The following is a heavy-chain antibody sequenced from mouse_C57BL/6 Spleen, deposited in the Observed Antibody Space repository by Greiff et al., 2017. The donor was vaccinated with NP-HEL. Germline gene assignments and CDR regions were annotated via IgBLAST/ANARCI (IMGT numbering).Heavy chain of an antibody. Sequence: QVQLQQSGPDLVKPGASVKISCKASGYAFSSSWMNWVKQRPGKGLEWLGRIYPGDGDTNYNGKFKGKATLTADKSSSTAYMQLSSLTSEDSAVYFCARGGIYDGYYVYFDDWGTGTTVTVSS. D-gene: IGHD2-3*01. CDR1: GYAFSSSW. CDR3: ARGGIYDGYYVYFDD. CDR2: IYPGDGDT. V-gene: IGHV1-82*01. J-gene: IGHJ1*03.